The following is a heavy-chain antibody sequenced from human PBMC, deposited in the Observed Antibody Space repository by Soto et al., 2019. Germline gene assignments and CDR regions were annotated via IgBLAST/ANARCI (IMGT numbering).Heavy chain of an antibody. CDR2: IYHSGST. J-gene: IGHJ1*01. CDR3: ARTPSYCGGDCRPGYFQH. D-gene: IGHD2-21*02. V-gene: IGHV4-4*02. CDR1: GGSISSSNW. Sequence: SETLSLTCAVSGGSISSSNWWSWVRQPPGKGLEWIGEIYHSGSTNYNPSLKSRVTISVDKSKNQFSLKLSSVTAADTAVYYCARTPSYCGGDCRPGYFQHWGQGTLVTVSS.